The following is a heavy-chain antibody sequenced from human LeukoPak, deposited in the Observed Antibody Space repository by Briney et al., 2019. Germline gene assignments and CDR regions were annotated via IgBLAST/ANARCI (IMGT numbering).Heavy chain of an antibody. V-gene: IGHV4-61*02. J-gene: IGHJ6*03. CDR2: IDARGST. Sequence: PSQTLSLTYPVSGGSISSGRYEWSWIRQPAGKGPEWIGRIDARGSTNYNPSLQSRVTISVDTSKNQFSLKLSSVTAADTAVYYCARDSFRLWFGELLYYMDVWGKGTTVTVSS. CDR3: ARDSFRLWFGELLYYMDV. CDR1: GGSISSGRYE. D-gene: IGHD3-10*01.